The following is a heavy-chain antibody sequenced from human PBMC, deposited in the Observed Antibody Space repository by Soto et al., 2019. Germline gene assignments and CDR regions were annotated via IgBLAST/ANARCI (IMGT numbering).Heavy chain of an antibody. CDR3: AAGYSSGLGYYYGMDV. D-gene: IGHD6-19*01. CDR1: GGTFSSYA. J-gene: IGHJ6*02. CDR2: IIPIFGTA. Sequence: VKVSCKASGGTFSSYAISWVRQAPGQGLEWMGGIIPIFGTANYAQKFQGRVTITADESTSTAYMELSSLRSEDTAVYYCAAGYSSGLGYYYGMDVWGQGTTVTVSS. V-gene: IGHV1-69*13.